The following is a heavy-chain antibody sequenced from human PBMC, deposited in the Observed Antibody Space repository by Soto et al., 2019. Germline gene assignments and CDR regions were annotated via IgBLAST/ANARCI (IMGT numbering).Heavy chain of an antibody. V-gene: IGHV3-33*01. Sequence: GGSLRLSCAASGFTFSTYGMHWVRQAPGKGLEWVAVIWFDGSNKYYADSVKGRFTISRDNSKNTLYLQMNSLSAEDTAVYYCARVSRSGYYKSYFDYWGQGTLVTVCS. CDR3: ARVSRSGYYKSYFDY. CDR1: GFTFSTYG. J-gene: IGHJ4*02. CDR2: IWFDGSNK. D-gene: IGHD3-3*01.